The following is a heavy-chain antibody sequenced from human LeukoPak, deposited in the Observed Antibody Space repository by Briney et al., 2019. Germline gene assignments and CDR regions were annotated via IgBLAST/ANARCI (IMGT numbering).Heavy chain of an antibody. CDR1: GYTFTSYG. Sequence: GASVKVSCKASGYTFTSYGINWVRQAPGQRLEWVGWISPYNGNTNSAQKLQGRVTMTTDTSTTTAYMELRSLRSDDTAVYYCARTPRGLPSFNWFDPWGQGTLVTVSS. D-gene: IGHD3-10*01. V-gene: IGHV1-18*01. CDR3: ARTPRGLPSFNWFDP. CDR2: ISPYNGNT. J-gene: IGHJ5*02.